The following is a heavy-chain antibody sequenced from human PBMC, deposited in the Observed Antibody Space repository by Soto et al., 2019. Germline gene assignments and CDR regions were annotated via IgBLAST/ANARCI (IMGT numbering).Heavy chain of an antibody. J-gene: IGHJ4*02. CDR1: GFPFSSYS. CDR2: IGFSGEST. D-gene: IGHD6-6*01. CDR3: ARKFSSASFYLDY. Sequence: EVQLVESGGGLVQPGGSLRLSCAGSGFPFSSYSMSWVRHAPDKGPEWVSAIGFSGESTHYADSVKGRFTISRDNSKSTLYLQMNSLRAEDTAVYYCARKFSSASFYLDYWGQGTPVTVSS. V-gene: IGHV3-23*04.